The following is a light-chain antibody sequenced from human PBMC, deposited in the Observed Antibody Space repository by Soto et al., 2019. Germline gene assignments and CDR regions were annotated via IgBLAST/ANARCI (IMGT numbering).Light chain of an antibody. CDR1: QSLSGN. Sequence: ELVMTQSPATLAVSPGDTATLSCRASQSLSGNLAWYQQKPRQAPRLIIFRASTRATGVPARFSGRGSGTDFTLTISGLQSEDFAVYYCQQYSNWHPWTFGPGTKVDIK. J-gene: IGKJ1*01. V-gene: IGKV3-15*01. CDR3: QQYSNWHPWT. CDR2: RAS.